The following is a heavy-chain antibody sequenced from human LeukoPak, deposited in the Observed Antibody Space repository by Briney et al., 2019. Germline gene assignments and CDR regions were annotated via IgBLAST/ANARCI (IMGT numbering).Heavy chain of an antibody. CDR2: IYYSGST. CDR1: GGSVSSGSYY. Sequence: SETLSLTCTVSGGSVSSGSYYWSWIRQPPGKGLEWIGYIYYSGSTNYNPSLKSRVTISVDTSKNQFSLKLSSVTAADTAVYYCAREATAFYNWFDPWGQGTLVTVSS. J-gene: IGHJ5*02. V-gene: IGHV4-61*01. CDR3: AREATAFYNWFDP. D-gene: IGHD5-18*01.